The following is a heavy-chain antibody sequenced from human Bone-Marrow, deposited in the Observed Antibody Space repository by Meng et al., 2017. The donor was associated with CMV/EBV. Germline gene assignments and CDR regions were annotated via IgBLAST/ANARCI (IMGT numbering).Heavy chain of an antibody. CDR1: GGSFSGYY. CDR2: INHSGST. V-gene: IGHV4-34*01. CDR3: ARAEQTSLWALDY. J-gene: IGHJ4*02. D-gene: IGHD3-16*01. Sequence: AVNGGSFSGYYWSWIRQPPGKGLEWIGEINHSGSTNYNPSLKSRVTISVDTSKNQFSLKLSSVTAADTAVYYCARAEQTSLWALDYWGQGTLVTVSS.